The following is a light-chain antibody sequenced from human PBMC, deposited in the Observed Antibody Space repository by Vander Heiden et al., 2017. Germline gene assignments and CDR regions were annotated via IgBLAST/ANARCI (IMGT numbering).Light chain of an antibody. CDR1: QSISSY. J-gene: IGKJ1*01. CDR3: QQSDSTPAT. Sequence: DLQMTQSLSSLTASVGARVTITCRASQSISSYLNWYQQKPGKAPKLLIYAASSLQSGVPSRFSGRGSGRDFTLTISRLQPEDFATYYCQQSDSTPATFGQGTKVEIK. CDR2: AAS. V-gene: IGKV1-39*01.